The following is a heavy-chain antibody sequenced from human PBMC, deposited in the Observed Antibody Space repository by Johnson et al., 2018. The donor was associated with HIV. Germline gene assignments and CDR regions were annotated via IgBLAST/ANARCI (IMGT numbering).Heavy chain of an antibody. D-gene: IGHD2-21*01. Sequence: VQLVESGGGVVRPGGSLRLSCAASGFTFDDYGMSWVRQAPGKGLEWVSGINWNGGSAGYGDSVKGRFTVSRDNTRNSLCLQMDSMRAEDTAVYYCAKGGGCGGDCYSGYDAFDIWGRGTMVTVSS. CDR3: AKGGGCGGDCYSGYDAFDI. J-gene: IGHJ3*02. CDR1: GFTFDDYG. V-gene: IGHV3-20*04. CDR2: INWNGGSA.